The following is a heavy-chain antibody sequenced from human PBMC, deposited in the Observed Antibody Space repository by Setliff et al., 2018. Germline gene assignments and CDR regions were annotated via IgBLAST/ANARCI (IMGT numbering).Heavy chain of an antibody. J-gene: IGHJ4*02. D-gene: IGHD2-15*01. CDR3: ARTCSGSGCYAGLES. V-gene: IGHV3-21*01. Sequence: GGSLRLSCAASGFTFSTYSMHWVRQAPGKGLEWVSSISDSSIYIYYVDSVKGRFTISRDNAQNSLYLQMDSLRAEDTAVYYCARTCSGSGCYAGLESWGQGTPVTVSS. CDR2: ISDSSIYI. CDR1: GFTFSTYS.